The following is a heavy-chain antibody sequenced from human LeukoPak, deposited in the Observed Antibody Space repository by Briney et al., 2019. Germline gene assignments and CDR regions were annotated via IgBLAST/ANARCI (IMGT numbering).Heavy chain of an antibody. Sequence: GGSLRLSCAASGFTFSSYAMTWVRQAPGKGLECVSAISGSGGSTYYADSVKGRFTISRDNSKNTLYLQMNSLRAEDTAVYYCYIPYYDTSAYKGYWGQGTLVTVSP. J-gene: IGHJ4*02. CDR2: ISGSGGST. D-gene: IGHD3-22*01. CDR1: GFTFSSYA. CDR3: YIPYYDTSAYKGY. V-gene: IGHV3-23*01.